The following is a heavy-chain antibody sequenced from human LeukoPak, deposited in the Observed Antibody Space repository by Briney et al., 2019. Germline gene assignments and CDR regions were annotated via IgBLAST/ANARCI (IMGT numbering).Heavy chain of an antibody. CDR2: IYYSGST. V-gene: IGHV4-31*03. Sequence: MTSQTLSLTCTVSGGSISSGGYYRSWIRQHPGKGLEWIGYIYYSGSTYYDPSLKSRVTISVDTSKNQFSLKLSSVTAADTAVYYCARGYGDYVWNFDYWGQGTLVTVSS. CDR1: GGSISSGGYY. CDR3: ARGYGDYVWNFDY. J-gene: IGHJ4*02. D-gene: IGHD4-17*01.